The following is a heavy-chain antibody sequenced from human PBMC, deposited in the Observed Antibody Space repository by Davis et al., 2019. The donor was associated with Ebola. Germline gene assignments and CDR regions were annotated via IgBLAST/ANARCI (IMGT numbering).Heavy chain of an antibody. CDR2: IIPILGIA. CDR1: GGTFSSYA. J-gene: IGHJ6*02. Sequence: AASVKVSCKASGGTFSSYAISWVRQAPGQGLEWMGRIIPILGIANYAQKFQGRVTITADKSTSTAYMELSSLRSEDTAVYYCARGPSNCSGGSCYSTLGYYYYGMDVWGQGTTVTVSS. V-gene: IGHV1-69*04. D-gene: IGHD2-15*01. CDR3: ARGPSNCSGGSCYSTLGYYYYGMDV.